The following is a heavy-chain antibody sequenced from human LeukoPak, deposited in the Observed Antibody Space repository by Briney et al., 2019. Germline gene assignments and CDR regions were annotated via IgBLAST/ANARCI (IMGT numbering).Heavy chain of an antibody. V-gene: IGHV4-59*01. D-gene: IGHD3-22*01. CDR1: GGSISSYY. Sequence: SETLSLTCTVSGGSISSYYWSWIRQPPGKGLEWIGYIYHSGSTNYNPSLKSRVTISVDTSKNQFSLKLSSVTAADTAVYYCARYYYDSSGYYFDYYGQGTLVTVSS. J-gene: IGHJ4*02. CDR2: IYHSGST. CDR3: ARYYYDSSGYYFDY.